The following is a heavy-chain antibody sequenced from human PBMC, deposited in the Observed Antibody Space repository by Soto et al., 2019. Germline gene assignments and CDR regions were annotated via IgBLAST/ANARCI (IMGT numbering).Heavy chain of an antibody. V-gene: IGHV3-74*01. J-gene: IGHJ6*02. Sequence: EVPLVESGGGLVQPGGSPRLSCAASGFTLSSYWMYWVRQTPGKGLVWVARIKNGAGDTSYAESVKGRFTISRDNAKNTLYLQMSSLRSEDTAVYYCVRFSGLDVWGQGTTVTVSS. CDR2: IKNGAGDT. CDR3: VRFSGLDV. CDR1: GFTLSSYW.